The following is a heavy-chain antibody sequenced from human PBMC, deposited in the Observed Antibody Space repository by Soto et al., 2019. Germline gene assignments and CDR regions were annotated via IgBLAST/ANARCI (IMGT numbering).Heavy chain of an antibody. V-gene: IGHV3-23*01. CDR2: INNRGSST. CDR3: ARGSKDSYPGSRIFDF. J-gene: IGHJ4*02. CDR1: GFTHTSYA. Sequence: EVQVLESGGGLVQPGGSLRLSCVASGFTHTSYAMSWVRQVPGKGLEWLSSINNRGSSTYYADSVRGRFTMSRDNSKNTLYLQMSSLRAEDSAVYYCARGSKDSYPGSRIFDFWGRGTLVTVSS. D-gene: IGHD3-10*01.